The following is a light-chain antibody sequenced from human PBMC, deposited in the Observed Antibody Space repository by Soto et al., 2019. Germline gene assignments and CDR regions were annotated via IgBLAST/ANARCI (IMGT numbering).Light chain of an antibody. CDR3: QSYDSSLSAL. CDR2: GNS. CDR1: SSNIGAGYD. J-gene: IGLJ3*02. V-gene: IGLV1-40*01. Sequence: QSVLTQPPSESRAPGQRVTISCTGSSSNIGAGYDVHWYQQLPGTAPKLLIYGNSNRPSGVPDRFSGSKSGSSASLAITGLQAEDESDYYCQSYDSSLSALFGGGTKVTLL.